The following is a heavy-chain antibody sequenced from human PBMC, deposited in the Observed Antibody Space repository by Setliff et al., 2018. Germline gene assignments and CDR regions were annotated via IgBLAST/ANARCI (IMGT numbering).Heavy chain of an antibody. CDR2: ISGNGITI. D-gene: IGHD3-10*01. CDR3: ARDGVFYAMDV. CDR1: VFSFSGYY. Sequence: GGSLRLSCAASVFSFSGYYMSWVRQAPGKGLEWISKISGNGITIYYADSVRGRFTISRDNAKNSLYLQMNSLRAEDTALYYCARDGVFYAMDVWGHGTTVTVSS. J-gene: IGHJ6*02. V-gene: IGHV3-11*04.